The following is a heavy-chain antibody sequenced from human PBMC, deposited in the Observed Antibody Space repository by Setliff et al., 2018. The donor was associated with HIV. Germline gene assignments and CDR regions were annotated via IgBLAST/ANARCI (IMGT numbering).Heavy chain of an antibody. J-gene: IGHJ3*02. Sequence: ASVKVSCKASGGVFSNYALTWVRQAPGQGLEWMGAISGYNYKTDYAQNVQGRVTMTTDISTSTAYMELRGLRYDDTAVYYCARVGDPVYHAFDMWGQGTVVTVSS. CDR2: ISGYNYKT. V-gene: IGHV1-18*01. CDR3: ARVGDPVYHAFDM. D-gene: IGHD2-21*02. CDR1: GGVFSNYA.